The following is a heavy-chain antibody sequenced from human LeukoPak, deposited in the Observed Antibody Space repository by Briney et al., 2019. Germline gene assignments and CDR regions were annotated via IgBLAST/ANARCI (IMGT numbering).Heavy chain of an antibody. D-gene: IGHD3-10*01. CDR2: IYSGGST. Sequence: GGSPRLSCAASGFXVSSNYMSWVRQAPGRGLEWVSDIYSGGSTYYADSVKGRFSISRDNAKNTLYLQMDSLRAEDTAVYYCARFLGSGSYWGQGTLVAVSS. CDR3: ARFLGSGSY. CDR1: GFXVSSNY. V-gene: IGHV3-66*01. J-gene: IGHJ4*02.